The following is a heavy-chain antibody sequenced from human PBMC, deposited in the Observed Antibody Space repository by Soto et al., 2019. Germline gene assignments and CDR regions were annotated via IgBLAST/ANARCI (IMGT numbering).Heavy chain of an antibody. CDR3: ARLTAAAGTEFYSGMDV. CDR2: IYPGDSDT. CDR1: GYTFTSYW. Sequence: EVQLVQSGAEVKKPGESLKISCKGSGYTFTSYWIGWVRQMPGKGLEWVGIIYPGDSDTRYSPSSQGHVTFSAHKSISXXYLQWSSLKASDTAMYYCARLTAAAGTEFYSGMDVWGQGTTVTVSS. V-gene: IGHV5-51*01. J-gene: IGHJ6*02. D-gene: IGHD6-13*01.